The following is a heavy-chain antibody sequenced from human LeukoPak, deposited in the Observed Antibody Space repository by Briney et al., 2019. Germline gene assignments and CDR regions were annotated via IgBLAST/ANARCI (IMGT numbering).Heavy chain of an antibody. J-gene: IGHJ4*02. Sequence: PGGSLRLSCAASGFTFSSYGMHWVRQAPGKGLEWVSAISGSGGSTYYADSVKGRFTISRDNSKNTLYLQMNSLRAEDTALYYCAKDSITMIVPRDYWGQGTLVTVSS. CDR2: ISGSGGST. CDR3: AKDSITMIVPRDY. D-gene: IGHD3-22*01. CDR1: GFTFSSYG. V-gene: IGHV3-23*01.